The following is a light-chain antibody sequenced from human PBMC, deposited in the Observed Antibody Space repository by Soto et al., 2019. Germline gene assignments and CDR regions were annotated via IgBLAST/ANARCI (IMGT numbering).Light chain of an antibody. J-gene: IGKJ2*01. Sequence: DIQLTQSPSFLSASVGDRVTITCRASQAISSSLAWYQHNPGKAPKLLIYAASTLQNGVPSSFSGSGSGTEFTLTISXLQPEDXATXXCQHLNDYRYTFGQGTKVEIK. CDR1: QAISSS. CDR3: QHLNDYRYT. CDR2: AAS. V-gene: IGKV1-9*01.